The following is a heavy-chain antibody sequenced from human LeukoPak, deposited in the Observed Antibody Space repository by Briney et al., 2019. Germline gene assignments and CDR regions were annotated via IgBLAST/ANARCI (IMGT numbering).Heavy chain of an antibody. V-gene: IGHV3-48*03. CDR1: GFTFSNYE. J-gene: IGHJ3*02. CDR2: ISSSGSTI. Sequence: SGGSLRLSCAASGFTFSNYEMNWVRQAPGKGLEWVSYISSSGSTIYYADSVKGRFTISRDNSKNTLYLQMNSLRAEDTAVYYCAKLPYYYDSIDAFDIWGQGTMVTVSS. CDR3: AKLPYYYDSIDAFDI. D-gene: IGHD3-22*01.